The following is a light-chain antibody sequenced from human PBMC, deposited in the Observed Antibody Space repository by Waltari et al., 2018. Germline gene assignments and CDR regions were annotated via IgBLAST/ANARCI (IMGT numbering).Light chain of an antibody. CDR1: QSVSNN. Sequence: ETVMIQSPATLSVSPGETVTLSCRARQSVSNNLAWYQQTPAQPPRLLIYAAYSRGNAIPARFGGSESGTDFTVTISTLQSEDVGVYYCQQYHEWPYTFGQGTKLGI. J-gene: IGKJ2*01. CDR2: AAY. V-gene: IGKV3-15*01. CDR3: QQYHEWPYT.